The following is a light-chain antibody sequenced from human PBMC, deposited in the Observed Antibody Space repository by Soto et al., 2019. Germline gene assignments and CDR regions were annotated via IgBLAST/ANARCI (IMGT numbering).Light chain of an antibody. CDR1: QTLSSSY. CDR3: QQYANSPYT. Sequence: EVVLTQSPGNLSLSPGQRATLSCRASQTLSSSYLAWYQRKPGQAPRLLIYGASSRATGIPDRFSGSGSGTVFTLTISRLEPEDFAVYYCQQYANSPYTFGQGTKLEI. CDR2: GAS. V-gene: IGKV3-20*01. J-gene: IGKJ2*01.